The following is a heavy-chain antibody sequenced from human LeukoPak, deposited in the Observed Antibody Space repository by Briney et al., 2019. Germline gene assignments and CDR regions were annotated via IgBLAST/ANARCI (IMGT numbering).Heavy chain of an antibody. CDR1: GGSISSSSYY. CDR3: ARSVGRSGWYDY. D-gene: IGHD6-19*01. J-gene: IGHJ4*02. Sequence: PSETLSLTCTVSGGSISSSSYYWGWIRQPPGKGLEWIGSMYSSGRTYYNPSLKSRVTMSVDTSKNQFSLKLSSVTAADTAVYYCARSVGRSGWYDYWGQGTLVTVSS. V-gene: IGHV4-39*07. CDR2: MYSSGRT.